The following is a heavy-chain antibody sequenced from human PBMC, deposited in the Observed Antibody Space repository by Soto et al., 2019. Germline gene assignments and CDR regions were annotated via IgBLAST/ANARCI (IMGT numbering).Heavy chain of an antibody. CDR1: GFTFSSYW. V-gene: IGHV3-74*01. D-gene: IGHD2-15*01. CDR3: ARDGVECSGGSCYSDAFDI. J-gene: IGHJ3*02. CDR2: INSDGSST. Sequence: VQLVESGGGLVQPGGSLRLSCAASGFTFSSYWMHWVRQAPGKGLVWVSRINSDGSSTSYADSVKGRFTISRDNAKNTLYLQMNSLRAEDTAVYYCARDGVECSGGSCYSDAFDIWGQGTMVTVSS.